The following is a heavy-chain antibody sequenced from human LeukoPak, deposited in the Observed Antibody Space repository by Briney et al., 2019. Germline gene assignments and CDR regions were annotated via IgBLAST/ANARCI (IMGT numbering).Heavy chain of an antibody. CDR1: GGAISSYY. J-gene: IGHJ4*02. D-gene: IGHD3-22*01. CDR2: IYYSGGT. V-gene: IGHV4-59*01. CDR3: ARDGLYDSSGYYMDS. Sequence: PSETLSLTCTVSGGAISSYYWSWIRQPPAEGLEWIGYIYYSGGTKYNPSLMSRVTISVDRAQSQFSLSLSSATAADTAVYYCARDGLYDSSGYYMDSWGQGTLVIVSS.